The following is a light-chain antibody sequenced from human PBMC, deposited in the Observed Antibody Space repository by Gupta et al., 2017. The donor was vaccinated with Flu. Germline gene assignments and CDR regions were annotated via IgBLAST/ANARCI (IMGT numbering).Light chain of an antibody. Sequence: DIQMTQSPSSLSASVGDRVTIACRASRSIDAYLNWYQQKPGKAPKFLIFGATSLHSGVPSRFSGSGAGTEFNLTISSLQPEDFATYYCQQSYSTRLYTFGQGTRLEIK. CDR1: RSIDAY. CDR3: QQSYSTRLYT. CDR2: GAT. V-gene: IGKV1-39*01. J-gene: IGKJ2*01.